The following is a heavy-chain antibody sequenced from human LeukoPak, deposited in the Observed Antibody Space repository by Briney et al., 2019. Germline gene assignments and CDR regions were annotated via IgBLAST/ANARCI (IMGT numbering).Heavy chain of an antibody. D-gene: IGHD1-14*01. V-gene: IGHV4-34*12. CDR1: GGSFSGHS. Sequence: SETLSLTCAVYGGSFSGHSWSWIRQPPGRGLEWIGEIIHGGSTNYNPSLKSRVTISVDTSKNQFSLKLSSVTAADTAVYYCAREGNQGNPYDYWGQGTLVTVSS. CDR3: AREGNQGNPYDY. J-gene: IGHJ4*02. CDR2: IIHGGST.